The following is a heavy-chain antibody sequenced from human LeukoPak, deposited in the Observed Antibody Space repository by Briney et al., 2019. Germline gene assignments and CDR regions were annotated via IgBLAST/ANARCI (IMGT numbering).Heavy chain of an antibody. Sequence: GGSLRLSCVVSGFTFSAYWMTWVRQAPGKGLAWVANIIEGGDVKYYVDSVKGRFTISRDNTKNSLYLQMTSLRADDMAVYYCARVGKNGWDFDHWGQGTLVTVSS. V-gene: IGHV3-7*01. CDR1: GFTFSAYW. D-gene: IGHD6-19*01. CDR2: IIEGGDVK. J-gene: IGHJ4*02. CDR3: ARVGKNGWDFDH.